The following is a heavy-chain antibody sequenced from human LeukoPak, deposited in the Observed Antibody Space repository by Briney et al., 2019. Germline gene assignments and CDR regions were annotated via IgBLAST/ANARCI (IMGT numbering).Heavy chain of an antibody. V-gene: IGHV3-7*01. D-gene: IGHD5-24*01. CDR1: GFTFSGSW. J-gene: IGHJ4*02. CDR2: INPDGSQK. Sequence: GGSLRLSCAASGFTFSGSWMNWVRQAPGTGLEWVANINPDGSQKRFVDSVMGRFTMSRDNAKNSLYLQMNSLRVEDTAVFYCAAWTDRGYNFWGQGTLVTVSS. CDR3: AAWTDRGYNF.